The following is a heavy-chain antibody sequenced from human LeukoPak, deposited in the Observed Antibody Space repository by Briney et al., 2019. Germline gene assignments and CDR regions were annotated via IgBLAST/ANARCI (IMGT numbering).Heavy chain of an antibody. Sequence: SVKVSCKASGGTFSSYAISWVRQAPGQGLEWMGGIIPIFGTANYAQKFQGRVTITADESTSTAYMELSSLRSEDTAVYYCARIPLSYSSSSDLAYYFDYWGQGTLVTVSS. CDR2: IIPIFGTA. V-gene: IGHV1-69*13. J-gene: IGHJ4*02. CDR1: GGTFSSYA. D-gene: IGHD6-6*01. CDR3: ARIPLSYSSSSDLAYYFDY.